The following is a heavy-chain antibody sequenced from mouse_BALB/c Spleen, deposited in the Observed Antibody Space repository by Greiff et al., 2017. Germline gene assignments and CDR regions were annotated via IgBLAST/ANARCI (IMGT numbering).Heavy chain of an antibody. J-gene: IGHJ4*01. CDR3: TRFGLRRDYYAMDN. V-gene: IGHV1-69*02. CDR1: GYTFTSYW. D-gene: IGHD2-2*01. CDR2: IYPSDSYT. Sequence: QVQLQQPGAELVRPGASVKLSCKASGYTFTSYWINWVKQRPGQGLEWIGNIYPSDSYTNYNQKFKDKATLTVDKSSSTAYMQLSSPTSEDSAVYYCTRFGLRRDYYAMDNWGQGTSVTVSS.